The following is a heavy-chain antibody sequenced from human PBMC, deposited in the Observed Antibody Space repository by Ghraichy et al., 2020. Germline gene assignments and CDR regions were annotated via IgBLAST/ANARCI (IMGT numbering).Heavy chain of an antibody. CDR2: IYYSGST. Sequence: SETLSLTCTVSGGSVTSGSYYWSWIRQPPGKGLEWIGYIYYSGSTNYNPSLKSRVTISIDASKNQFSLKLSSVTAADTAVYFCARGPAYYDILTGYSRVGYFDYWGQGTLVTVSS. V-gene: IGHV4-61*01. D-gene: IGHD3-9*01. CDR1: GGSVTSGSYY. CDR3: ARGPAYYDILTGYSRVGYFDY. J-gene: IGHJ4*02.